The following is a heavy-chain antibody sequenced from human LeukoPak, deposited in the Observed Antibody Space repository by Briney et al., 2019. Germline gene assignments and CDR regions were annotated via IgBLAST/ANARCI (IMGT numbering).Heavy chain of an antibody. CDR1: GGSISSSSYY. CDR2: IFYSGST. D-gene: IGHD3-10*01. Sequence: PSETLSLTRTVSGGSISSSSYYWGWVRQPPGKGLAWIGNIFYSGSTYYNPSLKSRVTISVDTSRSQFSLKLNSVTAADTAVYYCARLWFGAYYFDYWGQGTLVTVSS. CDR3: ARLWFGAYYFDY. J-gene: IGHJ4*02. V-gene: IGHV4-39*01.